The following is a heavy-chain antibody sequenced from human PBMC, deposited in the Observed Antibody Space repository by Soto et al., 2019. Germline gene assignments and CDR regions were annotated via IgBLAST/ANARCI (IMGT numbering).Heavy chain of an antibody. CDR1: GYSFSSYG. D-gene: IGHD3-22*01. J-gene: IGHJ6*02. Sequence: QAQLVQSGAEVKKPGASVKVSCKASGYSFSSYGITWVRQAPGQGLEWLGWISPYNDDTKYAQRLQGRVTMTTDTATQXAXMXXRGLRSDATAIYYCARGGYYDSSGARNYHYYGMDVWGQGPTVTVSS. CDR2: ISPYNDDT. V-gene: IGHV1-18*01. CDR3: ARGGYYDSSGARNYHYYGMDV.